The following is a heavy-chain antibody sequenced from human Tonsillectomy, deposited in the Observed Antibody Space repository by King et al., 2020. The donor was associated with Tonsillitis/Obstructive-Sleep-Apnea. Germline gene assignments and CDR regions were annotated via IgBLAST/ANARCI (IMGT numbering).Heavy chain of an antibody. CDR1: GFTFSSYS. CDR2: ISSSSSYI. D-gene: IGHD1-26*01. V-gene: IGHV3-21*01. Sequence: VQLVESGGGLVKPGGSLRLSCAASGFTFSSYSMNWVRQAPGKGLEWVSSISSSSSYIYYADSVKGRFTISRDNAKNSLYLQMNSLRAEDTAVYYCARGGGAEGAFDIWGQGTMVTVSS. J-gene: IGHJ3*02. CDR3: ARGGGAEGAFDI.